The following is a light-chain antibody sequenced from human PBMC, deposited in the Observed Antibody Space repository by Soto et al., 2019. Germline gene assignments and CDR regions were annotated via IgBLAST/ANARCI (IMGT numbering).Light chain of an antibody. CDR1: QGISNY. CDR2: GAS. CDR3: QRYNSAPQLT. Sequence: DIPVTQSPSSLSASVGYRVTITCRAKQGISNYLAWYQQKPGKVPKLLIYGASTLQSGVPSRLSGSGSGTDFTLTISSLQPEEVATYYCQRYNSAPQLTFGGGTKVDI. J-gene: IGKJ4*01. V-gene: IGKV1-27*01.